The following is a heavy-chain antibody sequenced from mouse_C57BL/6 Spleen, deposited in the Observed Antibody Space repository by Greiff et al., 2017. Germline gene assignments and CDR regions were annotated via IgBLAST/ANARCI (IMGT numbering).Heavy chain of an antibody. V-gene: IGHV5-4*01. CDR3: AREAAGWFAY. CDR1: GFTFSSYA. J-gene: IGHJ3*01. CDR2: ISDGGSYT. Sequence: EVMLVESGGGLVKPGGSLKLSCAASGFTFSSYAMSWVRQTPEKRLEWVATISDGGSYTYYPDNVKGRFTISRDNAKNNLYLQMSHLKSEDTAMYYCAREAAGWFAYWGQGTLVTVSA.